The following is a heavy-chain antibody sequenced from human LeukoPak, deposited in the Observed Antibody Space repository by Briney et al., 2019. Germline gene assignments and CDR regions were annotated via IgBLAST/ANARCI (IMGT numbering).Heavy chain of an antibody. CDR3: ATPTAPILTDLDRDY. D-gene: IGHD3-9*01. Sequence: SETLSLTCTVSGGSISSSNYYWGWIRRPPWKGLDWIGSIYYSGSTYYNPSLKSRVTISVDTSKNQFSLKLSSVTAADTAVYYCATPTAPILTDLDRDYWGQGTLVTVSS. CDR2: IYYSGST. J-gene: IGHJ4*02. V-gene: IGHV4-39*01. CDR1: GGSISSSNYY.